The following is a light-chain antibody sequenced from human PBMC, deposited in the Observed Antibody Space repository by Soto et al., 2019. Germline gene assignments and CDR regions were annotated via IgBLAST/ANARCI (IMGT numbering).Light chain of an antibody. Sequence: DIQVTQSPSTLSASVGDRVTITCRARQSISRWLAWYQQRPGKAPKLLIYKASSLESGVPSRFSGSGSGTEFTLTISSLQPDDFATYYCQQYNSYSWTFCQGTKADI. CDR3: QQYNSYSWT. CDR1: QSISRW. CDR2: KAS. V-gene: IGKV1-5*03. J-gene: IGKJ1*01.